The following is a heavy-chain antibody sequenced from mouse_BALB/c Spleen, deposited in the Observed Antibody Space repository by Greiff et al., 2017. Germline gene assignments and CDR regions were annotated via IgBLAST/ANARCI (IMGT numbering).Heavy chain of an antibody. CDR2: IYPYNGGT. CDR3: ARSDYYGSSYRYFDV. D-gene: IGHD1-1*01. V-gene: IGHV1S29*02. Sequence: EVKLVESGPELVKPGASVKISCKASGYTFTDYNMHWVKQSHGKSLEWIGYIYPYNGGTGYNQKFKSKATLTVDNSSSTAYMELRSLTSEDSAVYYCARSDYYGSSYRYFDVWGAGTTVTVSS. CDR1: GYTFTDYN. J-gene: IGHJ1*01.